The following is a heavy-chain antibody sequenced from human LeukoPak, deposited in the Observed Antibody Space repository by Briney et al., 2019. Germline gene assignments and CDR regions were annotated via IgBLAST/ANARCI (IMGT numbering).Heavy chain of an antibody. J-gene: IGHJ5*02. D-gene: IGHD2/OR15-2a*01. Sequence: PGGSLRLSCAASGFTFSGSGMSWVRQAPGKGLEWISSSGDSDGSTYYADSLKGRFTISRDNSKNTLYLQMNSLRAEDTAVYYCAKEARQVFRNWFDPWGQGTLVTVSS. CDR2: SGDSDGST. V-gene: IGHV3-23*01. CDR3: AKEARQVFRNWFDP. CDR1: GFTFSGSG.